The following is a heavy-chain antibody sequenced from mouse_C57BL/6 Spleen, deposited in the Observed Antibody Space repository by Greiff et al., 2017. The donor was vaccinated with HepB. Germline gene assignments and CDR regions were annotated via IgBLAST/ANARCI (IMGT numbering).Heavy chain of an antibody. V-gene: IGHV5-17*01. CDR2: ISSGSSTI. CDR3: ARDGSSYGNFDY. Sequence: EVQLQQSGGGLVKPGGSLKLSCAASGFTFSDYGMHWVRQAPEKGLEWVAYISSGSSTIYYADTVKGRFTISRDNAKNTLFLQMTSLRSEDTAMYYCARDGSSYGNFDYWGQGTTLTVSS. J-gene: IGHJ2*01. D-gene: IGHD1-1*01. CDR1: GFTFSDYG.